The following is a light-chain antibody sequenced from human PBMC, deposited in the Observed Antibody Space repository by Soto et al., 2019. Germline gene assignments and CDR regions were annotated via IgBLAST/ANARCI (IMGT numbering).Light chain of an antibody. CDR1: SSNVGNYNI. CDR2: EVS. CDR3: CSYVGGSIYV. Sequence: QSALTQPASVSGSPGQTITISCIGTSSNVGNYNIVSWFQQHPGKAPKLMIYEVSLRPSGISGRFSGAKSGNTASLTISGLQADDEADYYCCSYVGGSIYVFGSGTKVTVL. V-gene: IGLV2-23*02. J-gene: IGLJ1*01.